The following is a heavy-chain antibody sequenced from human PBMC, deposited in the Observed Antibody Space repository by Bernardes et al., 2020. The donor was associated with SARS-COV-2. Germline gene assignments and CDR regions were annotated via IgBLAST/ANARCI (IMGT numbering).Heavy chain of an antibody. V-gene: IGHV3-21*01. CDR1: AFPSVAIC. J-gene: IGHJ4*02. Sequence: GSLPLSCPASAFPSVAICMGCVLQARGTVLAWVASISRGSNAAYVYNADSVKGRFIISRDNAKNSLFLQMNSLSAEDTALYFCARDRDDGDDYLYYFDLLGQGTLLTVSS. CDR3: ARDRDDGDDYLYYFDL. CDR2: ISRGSNAAYV. D-gene: IGHD3-16*01.